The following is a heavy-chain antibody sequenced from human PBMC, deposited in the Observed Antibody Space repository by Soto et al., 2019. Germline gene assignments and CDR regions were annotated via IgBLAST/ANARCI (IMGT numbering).Heavy chain of an antibody. CDR2: VIPMFGTA. CDR3: AVGFKVDYYSLDV. Sequence: QVQLVQSGAEVRKPGSSVKVSCRSSGGIFTATAISWVRQAPGQGPEWMGGVIPMFGTANYPQRFQGRVTITAAESTNTAYMQLSSLRSEATAVYFCAVGFKVDYYSLDVWGQGTTVNVAS. D-gene: IGHD5-18*01. V-gene: IGHV1-69*01. CDR1: GGIFTATA. J-gene: IGHJ6*02.